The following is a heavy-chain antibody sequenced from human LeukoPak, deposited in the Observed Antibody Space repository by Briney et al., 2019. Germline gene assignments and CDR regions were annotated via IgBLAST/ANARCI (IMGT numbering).Heavy chain of an antibody. V-gene: IGHV3-23*01. J-gene: IGHJ4*02. Sequence: GGSLRLSCAASGFTFSSYGMHWVRQAPGKGLEWVSTISGSGDNTYYADSVKGRFTISRDNSKNTLYLQMNSLRAEDTAVYYCARVTYGSGTYGAFDYWGQGTLVTVSS. CDR1: GFTFSSYG. D-gene: IGHD3-10*01. CDR3: ARVTYGSGTYGAFDY. CDR2: ISGSGDNT.